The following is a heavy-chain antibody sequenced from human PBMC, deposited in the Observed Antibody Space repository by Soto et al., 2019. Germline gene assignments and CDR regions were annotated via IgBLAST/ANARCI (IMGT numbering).Heavy chain of an antibody. V-gene: IGHV3-23*01. CDR3: VKDGGGYPSTAPH. D-gene: IGHD3-22*01. CDR1: GITISNYP. Sequence: EVQLLESGGGLVQPGGSLRLSCAASGITISNYPMSWVRQASGKGLDWVSGISGSGDRTYYADSAKGRFTISKDISKNSLSLQLDSLGVEDTAVYFCVKDGGGYPSTAPHWGQGTLVTVSS. CDR2: ISGSGDRT. J-gene: IGHJ4*02.